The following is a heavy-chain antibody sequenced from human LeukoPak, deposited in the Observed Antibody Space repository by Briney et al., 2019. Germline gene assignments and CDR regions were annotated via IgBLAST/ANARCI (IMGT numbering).Heavy chain of an antibody. J-gene: IGHJ4*02. CDR1: GYTFTDYY. Sequence: ASVKVSCKTSGYTFTDYYIHWMRQAPGQGLEWMGWINSNSGGTSYAQKFQGRVNLTRDTPTRTAFMELNRLTSDDTAVYYCARTSIAARRADFDYWGQGTVVTVSS. CDR2: INSNSGGT. D-gene: IGHD6-6*01. V-gene: IGHV1-2*02. CDR3: ARTSIAARRADFDY.